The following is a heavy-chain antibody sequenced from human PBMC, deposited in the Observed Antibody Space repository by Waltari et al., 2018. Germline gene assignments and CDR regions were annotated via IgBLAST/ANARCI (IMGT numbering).Heavy chain of an antibody. CDR3: ARRAITMVRGVEGGDYMDV. Sequence: QVQLQESGPGLVKPSETLSLTCTVSGGSISSYYWSWIRQPPGKGLEWIGYIYYSGSTYYNPSLKGRVTISVDTSKNQFSLKLSFVTAADTAVYYCARRAITMVRGVEGGDYMDVWGKGTTVTVSS. J-gene: IGHJ6*03. D-gene: IGHD3-10*01. CDR1: GGSISSYY. V-gene: IGHV4-59*12. CDR2: IYYSGST.